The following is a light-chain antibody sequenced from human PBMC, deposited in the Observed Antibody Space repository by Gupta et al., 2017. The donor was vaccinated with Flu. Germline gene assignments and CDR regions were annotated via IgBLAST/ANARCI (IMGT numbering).Light chain of an antibody. J-gene: IGLJ3*02. CDR2: DVN. V-gene: IGLV2-23*02. CDR3: CSYAGTNTLWV. Sequence: ISCTGASNDVGRYDLVCWYQQYPGKAPKLMIYDVNKRPSGVSNSFSGSKSGNTASLTISGLQTEDEATYYCCSYAGTNTLWVVGGGTKLTV. CDR1: SNDVGRYDL.